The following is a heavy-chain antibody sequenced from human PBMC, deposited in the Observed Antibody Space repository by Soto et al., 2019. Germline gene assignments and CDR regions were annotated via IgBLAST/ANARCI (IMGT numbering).Heavy chain of an antibody. Sequence: QVQLVQSGAEVKKPGASVKVSCKASGYTFTGYYMHWVRQAPGQGLEWMGWINPNSGGTNYAQKFEGWGTMTRDTSISTAYMEFGGLKSHDMCVYYCARDSPYYFDTLGYYEVGYGMGVLGQGSTVTVSS. CDR1: GYTFTGYY. J-gene: IGHJ6*02. V-gene: IGHV1-2*04. D-gene: IGHD3-22*01. CDR3: ARDSPYYFDTLGYYEVGYGMGV. CDR2: INPNSGGT.